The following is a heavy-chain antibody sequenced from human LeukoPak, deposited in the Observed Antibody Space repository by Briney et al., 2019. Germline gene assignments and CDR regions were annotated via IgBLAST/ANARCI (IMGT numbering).Heavy chain of an antibody. J-gene: IGHJ4*02. D-gene: IGHD5-24*01. V-gene: IGHV3-7*01. CDR3: ARDHAVDGLVFDL. Sequence: GGSLRLSCAASGFTFRRYWMNWVRQAPGEGREWVASMKYDGSRIYYVDSVRGGFTISRDNAKNSLYLQMNSLRAEHTAVYYCARDHAVDGLVFDLWGQGTLVTVS. CDR2: MKYDGSRI. CDR1: GFTFRRYW.